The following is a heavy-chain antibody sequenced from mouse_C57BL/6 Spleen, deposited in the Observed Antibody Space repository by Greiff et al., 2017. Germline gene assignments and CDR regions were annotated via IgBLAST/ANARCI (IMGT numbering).Heavy chain of an antibody. CDR1: GYTFTSYW. J-gene: IGHJ3*01. Sequence: VQLQQPGTELVKPGASVKLSCKASGYTFTSYWMHWVKQRPGQGLEWIGNINPSNGGTNYNEKFKSKATLTVDKSASTAYMQLSSLPSEDSAVYYCARGRINYEAWFAYWGQGTLVTVSA. CDR3: ARGRINYEAWFAY. V-gene: IGHV1-53*01. CDR2: INPSNGGT. D-gene: IGHD2-1*01.